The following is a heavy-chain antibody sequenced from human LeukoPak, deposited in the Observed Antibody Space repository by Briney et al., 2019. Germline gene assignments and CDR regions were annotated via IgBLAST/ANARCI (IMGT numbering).Heavy chain of an antibody. CDR3: ARDQGTMVRGVIRVFDP. CDR1: GYTFTSYA. V-gene: IGHV1-3*01. Sequence: GASVKVSCKASGYTFTSYAMHWVRQAPGQRLEWMGWINAGNGNTKYSQKFQGRVTITRDTSASTAYMELSSLRSEDTAVYYCARDQGTMVRGVIRVFDPWGQGTLVTVSS. J-gene: IGHJ5*02. CDR2: INAGNGNT. D-gene: IGHD3-10*01.